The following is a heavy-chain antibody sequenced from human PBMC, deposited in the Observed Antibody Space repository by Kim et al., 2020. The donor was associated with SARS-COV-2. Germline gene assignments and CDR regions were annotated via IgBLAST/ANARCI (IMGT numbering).Heavy chain of an antibody. CDR1: GFTFSSYG. J-gene: IGHJ6*02. CDR2: IWYDGSNK. V-gene: IGHV3-33*06. D-gene: IGHD6-13*01. CDR3: AKDTGYSSSWYPLYYYGMDV. Sequence: LSLTCAASGFTFSSYGMHWVRQAPGKGLEWVAVIWYDGSNKYYADSVKGRFTISRDNSKNTLYLQMNSLRAEDTAVYYCAKDTGYSSSWYPLYYYGMDVWGQGTTVTVSS.